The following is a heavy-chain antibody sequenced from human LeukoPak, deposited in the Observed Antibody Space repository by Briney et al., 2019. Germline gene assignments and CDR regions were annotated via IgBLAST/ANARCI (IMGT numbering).Heavy chain of an antibody. D-gene: IGHD6-13*01. Sequence: SETLSLTCTVSGGSISTSNYYWGWIRQPPGKGLEWIGNIFYSGSTYYSPSLRSRVTISLDTSRNQFSLKLSSVTAADTAVYYCARVRSLVYYYYMDVWGKGTTVTVSS. CDR2: IFYSGST. CDR1: GGSISTSNYY. J-gene: IGHJ6*03. CDR3: ARVRSLVYYYYMDV. V-gene: IGHV4-39*07.